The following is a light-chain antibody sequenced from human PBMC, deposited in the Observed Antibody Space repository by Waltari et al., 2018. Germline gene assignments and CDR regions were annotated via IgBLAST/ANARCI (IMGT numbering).Light chain of an antibody. Sequence: DIQMTQSPSTLSASVGDRVTINCRASQSISSWLAWYQQKTRKAPKLLIYDASGLESGVPARFSGSGSGTEFTLTISSLQPDDFATYYCQQYKSSSFTFGPGTKVDIK. CDR1: QSISSW. V-gene: IGKV1-5*01. CDR3: QQYKSSSFT. CDR2: DAS. J-gene: IGKJ3*01.